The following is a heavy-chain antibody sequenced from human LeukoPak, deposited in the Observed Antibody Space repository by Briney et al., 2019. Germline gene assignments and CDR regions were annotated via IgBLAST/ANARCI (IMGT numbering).Heavy chain of an antibody. D-gene: IGHD5-12*01. CDR2: IYYSGST. J-gene: IGHJ4*02. CDR3: ARTRGYSGYDYNFDY. Sequence: SETLSLTCTVSGGSISSSSYYWGWIRQPPGKGLEWIGSIYYSGSTYYNPSPKSRVTISVDTSKNQFSLKLSSVTAADTAVYYCARTRGYSGYDYNFDYWGQGTLVTVSS. CDR1: GGSISSSSYY. V-gene: IGHV4-39*01.